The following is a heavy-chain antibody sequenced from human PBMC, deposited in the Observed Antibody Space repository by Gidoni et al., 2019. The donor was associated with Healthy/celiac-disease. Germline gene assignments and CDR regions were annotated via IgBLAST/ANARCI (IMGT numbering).Heavy chain of an antibody. Sequence: QLQLQESGPGLVKPSETLSLTCTVSGGSIRSSSYYWGWIRQPPGKGLEWIGSIYYSGSTYYNPSLKSRVTISVDTSKNQFSLKLSSVTAADTAVYYCARGLRFLEWLLPLSYWGQGTLVTVSS. J-gene: IGHJ4*02. CDR3: ARGLRFLEWLLPLSY. CDR2: IYYSGST. CDR1: GGSIRSSSYY. V-gene: IGHV4-39*07. D-gene: IGHD3-3*01.